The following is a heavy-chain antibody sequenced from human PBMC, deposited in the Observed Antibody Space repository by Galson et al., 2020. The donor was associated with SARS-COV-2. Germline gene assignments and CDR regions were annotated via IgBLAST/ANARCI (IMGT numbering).Heavy chain of an antibody. CDR1: GTSISSGSYS. CDR3: ARLHYGEYAPVAFDI. Sequence: SETLSLTCAVSGTSISSGSYSWNWIRQPPGKGLEWIRYISHSGGTYYNPSIKSRVTISGDRSKNQFSLRLSSVTAADTAVYYCARLHYGEYAPVAFDIWGPGTRVTVAS. CDR2: ISHSGGT. J-gene: IGHJ3*02. D-gene: IGHD4-17*01. V-gene: IGHV4-30-2*01.